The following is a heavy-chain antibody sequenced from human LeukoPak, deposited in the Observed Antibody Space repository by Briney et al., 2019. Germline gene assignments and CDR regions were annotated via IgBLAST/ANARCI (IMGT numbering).Heavy chain of an antibody. V-gene: IGHV3-21*01. CDR2: ISSSSSYI. D-gene: IGHD6-13*01. J-gene: IGHJ4*02. Sequence: PGGSLRLSCAASGFTFSSYSMNWVRQAPGKGLGWVSSISSSSSYIYYADSVKGRFTISRDNAKNSLYLQMNSLRAEDTAVYYCARDFGQQLVPLWGQGTLVTVSS. CDR1: GFTFSSYS. CDR3: ARDFGQQLVPL.